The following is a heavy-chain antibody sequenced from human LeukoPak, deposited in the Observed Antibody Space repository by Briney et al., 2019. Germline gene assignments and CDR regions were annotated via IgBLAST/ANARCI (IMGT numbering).Heavy chain of an antibody. Sequence: GGSLRLSCAVSGFTFRNYLMHWVRQAPGQGLVWVSRINQDETKAYADAVKGRFTVSRDNAKNMMYLQLNGLRAEDTAVYFCGRGGDGIDVWGQGTTVIVSS. V-gene: IGHV3-74*01. CDR2: INQDETKA. CDR1: GFTFRNYL. J-gene: IGHJ3*01. CDR3: GRGGDGIDV. D-gene: IGHD5-24*01.